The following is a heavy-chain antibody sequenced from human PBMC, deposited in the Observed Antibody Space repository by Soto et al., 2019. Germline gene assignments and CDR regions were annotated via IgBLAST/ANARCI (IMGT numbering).Heavy chain of an antibody. V-gene: IGHV4-59*12. CDR2: IYYSGST. CDR1: GGSISSYY. D-gene: IGHD2-2*01. J-gene: IGHJ5*02. CDR3: AREVGRYCISTSCDAGWFDP. Sequence: QVQLQESGPGLVKPSETLSLTCTVSGGSISSYYWSWIRQPPGKGLEWIGYIYYSGSTTYNPSLKSRVTIPVYTSNHQFCLKLRSVTAADPAVYYLAREVGRYCISTSCDAGWFDPWGQGTLVTVSS.